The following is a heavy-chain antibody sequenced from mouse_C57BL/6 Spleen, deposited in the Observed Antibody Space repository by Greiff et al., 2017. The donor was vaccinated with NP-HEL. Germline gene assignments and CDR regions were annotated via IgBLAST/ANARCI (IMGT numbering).Heavy chain of an antibody. Sequence: VQLKESGAELVKPGASVKLSCTASGFTIKDYYMHWVKQRTEQGLEWIGRIDPEDGETKYAPKFQGKATITADTSSNTAYLQLSSLTSEDTAVEYCARTKAYYSNYDAMDYWGQGTSVTVSS. J-gene: IGHJ4*01. D-gene: IGHD2-5*01. V-gene: IGHV14-2*01. CDR2: IDPEDGET. CDR3: ARTKAYYSNYDAMDY. CDR1: GFTIKDYY.